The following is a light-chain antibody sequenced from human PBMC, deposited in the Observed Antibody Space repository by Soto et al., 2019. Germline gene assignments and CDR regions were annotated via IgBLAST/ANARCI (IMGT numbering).Light chain of an antibody. CDR2: STN. CDR3: VLYMGSGSVV. J-gene: IGLJ2*01. CDR1: SGSVSTSYY. V-gene: IGLV8-61*01. Sequence: QTVVTQEPSFSVSPGATVTLTCGLRSGSVSTSYYPSWYQQTPRQAPRTLIYSTNTRSTGDNDRFSGSILGNKAALTITGAQADDESDYYCVLYMGSGSVVFGGGTQLTVL.